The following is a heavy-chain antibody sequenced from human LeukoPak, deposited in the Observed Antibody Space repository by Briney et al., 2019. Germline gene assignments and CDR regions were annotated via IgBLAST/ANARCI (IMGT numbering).Heavy chain of an antibody. CDR2: ISSSSSYI. Sequence: GGSLRLSCAASGFTFSSYSMNWVRQAPGKGLEWVSSISSSSSYIYYADSVKGRFTISRDNAKNTLYLQMNSLRAEDTAVYHCAKGTTREVYRNWFDPWGQGTLVTVSS. J-gene: IGHJ5*02. V-gene: IGHV3-21*01. CDR3: AKGTTREVYRNWFDP. D-gene: IGHD4-23*01. CDR1: GFTFSSYS.